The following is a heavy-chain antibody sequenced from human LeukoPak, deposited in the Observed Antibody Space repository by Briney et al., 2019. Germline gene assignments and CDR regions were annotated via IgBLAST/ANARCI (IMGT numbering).Heavy chain of an antibody. CDR1: GFIVSSNY. CDR2: IYSGGRT. D-gene: IGHD3-10*01. J-gene: IGHJ3*02. Sequence: PGGSLRLSCAASGFIVSSNYVSWVRQAPGKGLEWVSVIYSGGRTYYADSVKGRFTISRDNSRNTLYLQMNSLRAEDTAVYYCARGLGRELDGAFDIWGQGTMVTVSS. V-gene: IGHV3-53*01. CDR3: ARGLGRELDGAFDI.